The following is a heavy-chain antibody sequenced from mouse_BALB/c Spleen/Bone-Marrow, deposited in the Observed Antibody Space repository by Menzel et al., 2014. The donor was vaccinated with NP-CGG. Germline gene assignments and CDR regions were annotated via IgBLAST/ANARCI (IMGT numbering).Heavy chain of an antibody. CDR2: ISTYSGNT. V-gene: IGHV1-67*01. J-gene: IGHJ3*01. Sequence: QVQLQQSGPELVRPGASGKISCRGSGYTFIDFPMHWVKQSHAKGLEWIGVISTYSGNTNYNQKFKGKATMTVDKSSSTAYMELARLTSEDSAIYYCASPIYYGNYEGFPYWGQGTLVTVSA. CDR3: ASPIYYGNYEGFPY. CDR1: GYTFIDFP. D-gene: IGHD2-1*01.